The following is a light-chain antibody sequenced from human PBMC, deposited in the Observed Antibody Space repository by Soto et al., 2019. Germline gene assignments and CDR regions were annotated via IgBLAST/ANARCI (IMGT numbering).Light chain of an antibody. CDR2: DAS. CDR3: QQYETFSGT. Sequence: DIQMTQCPSTLSASLGDRVTITCRASQTISTWLAWYQQKPGEAPKLLIYDASALPRGVPSRFSGSGSGTKFTLTIASLQPDDFATYYCQQYETFSGTFGPGAKVDIK. J-gene: IGKJ1*01. V-gene: IGKV1-5*01. CDR1: QTISTW.